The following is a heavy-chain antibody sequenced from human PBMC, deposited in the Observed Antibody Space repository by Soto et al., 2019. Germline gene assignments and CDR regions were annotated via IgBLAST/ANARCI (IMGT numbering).Heavy chain of an antibody. CDR3: AKSGGYCSGGSCFPGNYYYGMDV. D-gene: IGHD2-15*01. CDR2: ISGSGGST. V-gene: IGHV3-23*01. J-gene: IGHJ6*02. CDR1: GFTFSSYA. Sequence: GGSLRLSCAASGFTFSSYAMSWVRQAPGKGLEWVSAISGSGGSTYYADSVKGRITISRDNSKNTLYLQMNSLRAEDTAVYYCAKSGGYCSGGSCFPGNYYYGMDVWGQGTTVTVSS.